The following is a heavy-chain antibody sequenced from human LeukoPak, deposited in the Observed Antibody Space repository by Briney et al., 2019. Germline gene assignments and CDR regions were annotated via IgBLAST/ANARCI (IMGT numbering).Heavy chain of an antibody. CDR2: IYYSGST. CDR1: GGSISSYY. V-gene: IGHV4-59*04. CDR3: AGGLPGQQLGRTPEPADY. D-gene: IGHD6-13*01. Sequence: RPSETLSLTCTVSGGSISSYYWSWIRQPPGKGLEWIGYIYYSGSTYYNPSLKSRVTISVDTSKNQFSLKLSSVTAADTAVYYCAGGLPGQQLGRTPEPADYWGQGTLVTVSS. J-gene: IGHJ4*02.